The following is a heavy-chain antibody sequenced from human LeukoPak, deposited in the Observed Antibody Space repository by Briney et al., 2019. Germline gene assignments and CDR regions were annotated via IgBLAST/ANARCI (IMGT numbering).Heavy chain of an antibody. CDR1: GGTFSSYA. D-gene: IGHD2-2*01. CDR3: AILGYCSSTSCHPGAFDY. V-gene: IGHV1-69*13. CDR2: IIPIFGTA. Sequence: ASVKVSCKASGGTFSSYAISWVRQAPGQGLEWMGGIIPIFGTANYAQKFQGRVTITADESTSTAYMELSSLRSEDTAVYYCAILGYCSSTSCHPGAFDYWGQGTLVTVSS. J-gene: IGHJ4*02.